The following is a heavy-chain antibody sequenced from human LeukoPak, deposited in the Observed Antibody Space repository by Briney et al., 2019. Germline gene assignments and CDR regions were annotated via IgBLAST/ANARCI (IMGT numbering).Heavy chain of an antibody. CDR2: MNPNSGNT. D-gene: IGHD2-2*02. V-gene: IGHV1-8*01. Sequence: ASVKVSCKASGGTFTSYDINWVRQATGQGLEWMGWMNPNSGNTGYAQKFQGRVTITADESTSTAYMELSSLRSEDTAVYYCARDTTPYCSSTSCYTFDAFDIWGQGTMVTVSS. CDR1: GGTFTSYD. CDR3: ARDTTPYCSSTSCYTFDAFDI. J-gene: IGHJ3*02.